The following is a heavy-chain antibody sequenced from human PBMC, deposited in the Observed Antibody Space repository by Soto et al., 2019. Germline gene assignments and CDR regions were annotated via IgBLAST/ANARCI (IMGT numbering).Heavy chain of an antibody. D-gene: IGHD2-2*01. CDR3: ARDRHLYQLLPDAFDI. Sequence: SETLSLTCTVSGGSISSGGYYWSWIRQHPGKGLEWIGYIYYSGSTYYNPSLKSRVTISVDTSKNQFSLKLSSVTAADTAVYYCARDRHLYQLLPDAFDIWGQGTMVTVSS. CDR1: GGSISSGGYY. V-gene: IGHV4-31*03. J-gene: IGHJ3*02. CDR2: IYYSGST.